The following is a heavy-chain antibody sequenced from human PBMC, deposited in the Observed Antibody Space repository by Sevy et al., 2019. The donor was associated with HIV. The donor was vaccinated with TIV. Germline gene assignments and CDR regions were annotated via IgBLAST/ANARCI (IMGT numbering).Heavy chain of an antibody. CDR1: GFIFTNSA. J-gene: IGHJ3*02. Sequence: ASVKVSCKASGFIFTNSAVQWVRQARGQPLEWIGWIVVGSGKTDYPQKFQERVTLTRDMSISTAYMELSSLRTEDTAVYYCAAEDMTTWEGPLRVFDIWGQETVVTVSS. D-gene: IGHD3-16*01. V-gene: IGHV1-58*01. CDR2: IVVGSGKT. CDR3: AAEDMTTWEGPLRVFDI.